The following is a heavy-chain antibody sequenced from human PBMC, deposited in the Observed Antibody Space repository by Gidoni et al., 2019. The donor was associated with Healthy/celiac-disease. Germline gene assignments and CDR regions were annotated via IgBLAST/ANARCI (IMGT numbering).Heavy chain of an antibody. Sequence: EVQLLVSGCGLLPPGGSLRLSCAASGFTFRRLAMSWVRQAPGQGLEWVSAISGSGGRPYYADSGKGRFTISRENSKNTLYLQMNSLRAEDTAVYYCAKAGGYSGYDYDYDYYMDVWGKGTTVTVSS. CDR3: AKAGGYSGYDYDYDYYMDV. CDR2: ISGSGGRP. V-gene: IGHV3-23*01. D-gene: IGHD5-12*01. J-gene: IGHJ6*03. CDR1: GFTFRRLA.